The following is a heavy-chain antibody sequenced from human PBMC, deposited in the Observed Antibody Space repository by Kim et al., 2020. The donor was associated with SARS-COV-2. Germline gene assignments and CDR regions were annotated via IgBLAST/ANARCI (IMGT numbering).Heavy chain of an antibody. V-gene: IGHV3-74*01. D-gene: IGHD6-6*01. J-gene: IGHJ6*02. Sequence: DTVKGRFTISRDNAKNTLYLQMNSLGGEDTAMYYCARVGIAGRRKDMDVWGQGTTVTVSS. CDR3: ARVGIAGRRKDMDV.